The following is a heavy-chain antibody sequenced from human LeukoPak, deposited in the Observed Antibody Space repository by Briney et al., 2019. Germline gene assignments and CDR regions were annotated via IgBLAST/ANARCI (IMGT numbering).Heavy chain of an antibody. V-gene: IGHV3-73*01. CDR2: IRSKANSYAT. CDR1: GFTFSGSA. J-gene: IGHJ6*03. Sequence: GGSLRLSCAASGFTFSGSAMHWVRQASGKGLEWVGRIRSKANSYATAYAASVKGRFTISRDDSKNTAYLQMNSLKTEDTAVYYCTRQHARISGSYPPYYYYYYMDVWGKGTTVTVSS. D-gene: IGHD1-26*01. CDR3: TRQHARISGSYPPYYYYYYMDV.